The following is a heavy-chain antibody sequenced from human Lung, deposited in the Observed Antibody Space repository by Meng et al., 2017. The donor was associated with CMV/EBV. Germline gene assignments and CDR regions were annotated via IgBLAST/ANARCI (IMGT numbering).Heavy chain of an antibody. J-gene: IGHJ4*02. CDR1: RGRFGNYG. CDR2: IIPFLGVA. Sequence: SVXVSCKASRGRFGNYGISWARQAPGRGLEWMGGIIPFLGVASYAPKFKGRFTITTDKSTGTVYMDLSSLRSEDTAVYYCATDAVARGDYWGQGTMVTVSS. CDR3: ATDAVARGDY. D-gene: IGHD6-19*01. V-gene: IGHV1-69*10.